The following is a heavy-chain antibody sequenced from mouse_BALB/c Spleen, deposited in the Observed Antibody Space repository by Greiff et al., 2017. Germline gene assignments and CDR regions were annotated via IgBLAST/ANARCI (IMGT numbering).Heavy chain of an antibody. CDR3: ARTGDYDYGWFAY. Sequence: VKLMESGAELVRPGVSVKISCKGSGYTFTDYAMHWVKQSHAKSLEWIGVISTYYGDASYNQKFKGKATMTVDKSSSTAYMELARLTSEDSAIYYCARTGDYDYGWFAYWGQGTLVTVSA. CDR2: ISTYYGDA. CDR1: GYTFTDYA. J-gene: IGHJ3*01. D-gene: IGHD2-4*01. V-gene: IGHV1S137*01.